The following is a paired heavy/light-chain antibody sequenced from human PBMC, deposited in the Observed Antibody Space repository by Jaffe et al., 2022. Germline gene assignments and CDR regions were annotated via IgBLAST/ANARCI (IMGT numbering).Heavy chain of an antibody. Sequence: EVQLVESGGVVVQPGGSLRLSCAASGFTFDDYAMHWVRQAPGKGLEWVSLISWDGGSTYYADSVKGRFTISRDNSKNSLYLQMNSLRAEDTALYYCAKDIRGYYGSGSYRGSYFDYWGQGTLVTVSS. V-gene: IGHV3-43D*04. D-gene: IGHD3-10*01. CDR1: GFTFDDYA. J-gene: IGHJ4*02. CDR3: AKDIRGYYGSGSYRGSYFDY. CDR2: ISWDGGST.
Light chain of an antibody. V-gene: IGKV1-39*01. J-gene: IGKJ3*01. CDR2: AAS. CDR3: QQSYSTARA. CDR1: QSISSY. Sequence: DIQMTQSPSSLSASVGDRVTITCRASQSISSYLNWYQQKPGKAPKLLIYAASSLQSGVPSRFSGSGSGTDFTLTISSLQPEDFATYYCQQSYSTARAFGPGTKVDIK.